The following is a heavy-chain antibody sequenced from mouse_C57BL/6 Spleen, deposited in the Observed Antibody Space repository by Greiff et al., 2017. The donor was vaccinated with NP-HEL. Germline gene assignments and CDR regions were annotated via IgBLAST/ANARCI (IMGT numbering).Heavy chain of an antibody. V-gene: IGHV5-4*01. J-gene: IGHJ1*03. Sequence: EVQLVESGGGLVKPGGSLKLSCAASGFTFSSYAMSWVRQTPEKRLEWVATISDGGSYTYYPDNVKGRFTISRDNATNNRYLQMSHLKSEDTAMYYCARAGFTTVVDYWYCDVWGTGTTVTVSS. CDR1: GFTFSSYA. CDR2: ISDGGSYT. CDR3: ARAGFTTVVDYWYCDV. D-gene: IGHD1-1*01.